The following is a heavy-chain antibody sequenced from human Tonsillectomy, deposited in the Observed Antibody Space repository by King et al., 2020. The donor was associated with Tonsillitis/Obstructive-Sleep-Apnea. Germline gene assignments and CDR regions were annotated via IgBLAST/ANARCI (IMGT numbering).Heavy chain of an antibody. CDR1: GFTFSSYA. CDR3: VPTRKPDAYQFDN. V-gene: IGHV3-64D*06. Sequence: VQLVESGGGLVQPGGSLRLSCSASGFTFSSYAMHWVRQAPGKGLEYLSAITGNGDSTYYIDSVKGRFTISRDNSKNTLYLQMSSLRAEDTAVYYCVPTRKPDAYQFDNWGQGTLVTVSS. CDR2: ITGNGDST. D-gene: IGHD2-2*01. J-gene: IGHJ4*02.